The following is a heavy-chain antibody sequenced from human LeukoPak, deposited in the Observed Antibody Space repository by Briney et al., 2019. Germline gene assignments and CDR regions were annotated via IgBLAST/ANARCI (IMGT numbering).Heavy chain of an antibody. V-gene: IGHV4-59*01. Sequence: SETLSLTCTVSGGSISSYYWSWIRQPPGKGLEWIGYIFYSGSTNYSPSLKSRVTISVDASKNQFSLMLRSVTAADTAVYYCARSPLSGGSGTYWWSDPWGQGTLVTVSS. D-gene: IGHD3-10*01. CDR3: ARSPLSGGSGTYWWSDP. CDR2: IFYSGST. J-gene: IGHJ5*02. CDR1: GGSISSYY.